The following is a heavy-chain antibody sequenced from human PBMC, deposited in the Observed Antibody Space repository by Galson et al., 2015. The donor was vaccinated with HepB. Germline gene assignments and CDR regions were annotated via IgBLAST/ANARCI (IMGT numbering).Heavy chain of an antibody. D-gene: IGHD3-22*01. CDR2: FDPEDGET. CDR1: GYTLTELS. CDR3: ATADYDSSGYYQNFDY. Sequence: SVKVSCKVSGYTLTELSMHWVRQAPGKGLEWMGGFDPEDGETIYAQKFQGRVTMTEDTSTDTAYMELSSLRSEDTAVYYCATADYDSSGYYQNFDYWGQGTLVTVSS. V-gene: IGHV1-24*01. J-gene: IGHJ4*02.